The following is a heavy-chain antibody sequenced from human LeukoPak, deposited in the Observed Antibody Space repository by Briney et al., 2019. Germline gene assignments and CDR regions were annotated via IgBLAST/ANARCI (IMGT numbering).Heavy chain of an antibody. J-gene: IGHJ4*02. Sequence: GGSLRLSCAASGFTFSGYWMHWVRQAPGKGLVWVSVINGDGSRTIYADSVKGRFTISRDIAKNTLYLQMASLRAEDTAVYYCSRGNYFDYWGQGALVTVSS. CDR3: SRGNYFDY. V-gene: IGHV3-74*01. CDR1: GFTFSGYW. CDR2: INGDGSRT.